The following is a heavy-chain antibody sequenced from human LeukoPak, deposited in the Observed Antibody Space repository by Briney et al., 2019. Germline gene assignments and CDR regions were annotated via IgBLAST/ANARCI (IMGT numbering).Heavy chain of an antibody. CDR3: AKDGTTVTPMGVYYFDY. J-gene: IGHJ4*02. D-gene: IGHD4-17*01. V-gene: IGHV3-73*01. CDR2: IRSKANSYAT. CDR1: GFTFSGSA. Sequence: GGSLRLSCAASGFTFSGSAMHWVRQASGKGLEWVGRIRSKANSYATAYAASVKGRFTISRDDSKNTAYLQMNSLKTEDTAVYYCAKDGTTVTPMGVYYFDYWGQGTLVTVSS.